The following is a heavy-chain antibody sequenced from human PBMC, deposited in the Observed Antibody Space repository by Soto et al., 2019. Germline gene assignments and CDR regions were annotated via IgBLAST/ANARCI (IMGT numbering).Heavy chain of an antibody. V-gene: IGHV3-30-3*01. CDR1: GFTFSTYA. CDR3: ASEYCSGVSCYGVNY. D-gene: IGHD2-15*01. J-gene: IGHJ4*02. Sequence: QVQLVESGGGVVQPGRSLRLSCAASGFTFSTYAMHWVRQAPGKGLEWVAVISYDGSNKYYADSVKGRFTISRDNYKNTLYLQMNSLRAEDTAVYYCASEYCSGVSCYGVNYWGQGTLVTVSS. CDR2: ISYDGSNK.